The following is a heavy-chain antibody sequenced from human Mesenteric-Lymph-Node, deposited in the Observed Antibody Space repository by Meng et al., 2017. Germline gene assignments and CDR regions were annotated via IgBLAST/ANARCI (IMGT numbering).Heavy chain of an antibody. J-gene: IGHJ3*02. CDR2: IIPIFGTA. Sequence: SVQVSCKASGGNFSSYAISWVRQAAGRGLEWMGGIIPIFGTANYAQKFQGRVTITTDESTSTAYMELSSLRSEDTAVYYCARNSAGSIGSAFDIWGQGTMVTVSS. V-gene: IGHV1-69*05. D-gene: IGHD1/OR15-1a*01. CDR1: GGNFSSYA. CDR3: ARNSAGSIGSAFDI.